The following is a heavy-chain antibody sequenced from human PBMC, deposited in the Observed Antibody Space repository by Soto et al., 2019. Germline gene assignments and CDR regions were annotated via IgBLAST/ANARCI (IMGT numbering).Heavy chain of an antibody. CDR3: AKDRSYDYVWGSYRRSDARWYFDY. J-gene: IGHJ4*02. CDR1: GFTFSSYA. V-gene: IGHV3-23*01. D-gene: IGHD3-16*02. Sequence: EVQLLESGGGLVQPGGSLRLSCAASGFTFSSYAMSWVRQAPGKGLEWVSAISGSGGSTYYADSVKGRFTISRDNSKNTLYLQMNSLRAEDTAVYYCAKDRSYDYVWGSYRRSDARWYFDYWGQGTLVTVSS. CDR2: ISGSGGST.